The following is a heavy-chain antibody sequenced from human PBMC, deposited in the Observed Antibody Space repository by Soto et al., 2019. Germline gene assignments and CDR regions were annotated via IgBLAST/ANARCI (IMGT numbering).Heavy chain of an antibody. V-gene: IGHV4-59*01. CDR3: ARSSPTSYWYSSSWYVDY. CDR1: GGSISSYY. D-gene: IGHD6-13*01. Sequence: XXTLSLPFTVSGGSISSYYWRWILQPPGKGLEWIGYIYYSGSTNYNPSLKSRVTISVDTSKNQFSLKLSSVTDADTAVYYCARSSPTSYWYSSSWYVDYWGQGTLVTVS. J-gene: IGHJ4*02. CDR2: IYYSGST.